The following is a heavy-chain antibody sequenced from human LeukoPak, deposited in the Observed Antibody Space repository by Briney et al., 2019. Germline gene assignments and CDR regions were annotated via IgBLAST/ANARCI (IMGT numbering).Heavy chain of an antibody. CDR2: IYYSGST. CDR1: GGSISSYY. V-gene: IGHV4-59*01. CDR3: ARVTTTVTPGQYYYYGMDV. Sequence: SETLSLTCTVSGGSISSYYWSWIRQPPGKGLEWIGYIYYSGSTNYNPSLKSRVTISVDTSKNQFSLKLSSVTAADTAVYYCARVTTTVTPGQYYYYGMDVRGKGTTVTVSS. D-gene: IGHD4-17*01. J-gene: IGHJ6*04.